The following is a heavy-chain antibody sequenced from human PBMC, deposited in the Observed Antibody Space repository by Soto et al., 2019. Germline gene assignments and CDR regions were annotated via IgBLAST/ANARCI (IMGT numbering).Heavy chain of an antibody. J-gene: IGHJ4*02. CDR1: GYTFTSYA. D-gene: IGHD1-26*01. CDR2: INAGNGNT. V-gene: IGHV1-3*05. CDR3: ARAPFTAWVACDY. Sequence: QVQLVQSGAEEKKRGASVKVSCKASGYTFTSYAMHWVRKAPGQRLEWMGWINAGNGNTKYSQKFQGRVTITRDTSASTAYMELSSLRSEDTAVYYCARAPFTAWVACDYWGQGTLVTVSS.